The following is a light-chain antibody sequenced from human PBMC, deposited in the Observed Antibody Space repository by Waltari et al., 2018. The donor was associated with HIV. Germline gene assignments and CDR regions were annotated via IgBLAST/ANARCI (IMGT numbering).Light chain of an antibody. Sequence: QSVLTPPPSVSGAPGQRVTISCTGRRHNLGAGRDVHWYQQLPGKAPTLLIHSSSDRAVGFPDRFSGSKSGTSASLVITGLQAEDEADYYCQSYDRISWVFGAGTKLTVL. CDR3: QSYDRISWV. CDR2: SSS. CDR1: RHNLGAGRD. V-gene: IGLV1-40*01. J-gene: IGLJ3*02.